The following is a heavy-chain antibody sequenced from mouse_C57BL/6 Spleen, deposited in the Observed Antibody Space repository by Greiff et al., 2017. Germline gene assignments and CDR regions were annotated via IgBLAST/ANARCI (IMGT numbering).Heavy chain of an antibody. CDR1: GYAFSSYW. CDR3: ARGRDYYGYGGYFDV. CDR2: IYPGDGDT. J-gene: IGHJ1*03. V-gene: IGHV1-80*01. Sequence: QVQLKESGAELVKPGASVKISCKASGYAFSSYWMNWVKQRPGKGLEWIGQIYPGDGDTNYNGKFKGKATLTADKSSSTAYMQLSSLTSEDSAVYFCARGRDYYGYGGYFDVWGTGTTVTVSS. D-gene: IGHD1-2*01.